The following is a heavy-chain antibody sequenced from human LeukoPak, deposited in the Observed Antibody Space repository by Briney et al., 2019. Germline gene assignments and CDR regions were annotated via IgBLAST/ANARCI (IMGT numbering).Heavy chain of an antibody. CDR2: IKSKTDGGTT. V-gene: IGHV3-15*07. J-gene: IGHJ6*02. CDR1: GFTFSNAW. Sequence: GGSLRLSCAASGFTFSNAWMNWVRQAPGKGLEWVGRIKSKTDGGTTDYAAPVKGRFTISRDDSKNTLYLQMNSLKTEDTAVYYCAKGLHGGVGYGVDVWGQGTTVSVSS. D-gene: IGHD3-16*01. CDR3: AKGLHGGVGYGVDV.